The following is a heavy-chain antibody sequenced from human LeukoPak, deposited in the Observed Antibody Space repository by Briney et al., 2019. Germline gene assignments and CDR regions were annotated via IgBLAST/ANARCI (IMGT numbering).Heavy chain of an antibody. Sequence: GGTLRLSCVASGFIVSNNYMSWVRQAPGKGQEWVSVLYNAGSTYYADSVKGRFTISRDNSKNTLYLQVYSLRAEDTAVYYCASLKGLFDYFDYWGQGILVTVYS. V-gene: IGHV3-53*01. CDR3: ASLKGLFDYFDY. CDR1: GFIVSNNY. J-gene: IGHJ4*02. D-gene: IGHD3-22*01. CDR2: LYNAGST.